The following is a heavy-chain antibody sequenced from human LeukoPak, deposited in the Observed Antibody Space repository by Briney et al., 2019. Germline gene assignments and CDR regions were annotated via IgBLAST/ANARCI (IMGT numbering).Heavy chain of an antibody. Sequence: GGSLRLSCGTSGFTFSNYAMSWVRQAPGKGLEWVGVISYDGSNKYYADSVKGRFTISRDNSKNTLYLQMNSLRAEDTAVYYCARVSPGYCSSTSCYMPGFPWGQGTLVTVSS. V-gene: IGHV3-30-3*01. J-gene: IGHJ5*02. CDR3: ARVSPGYCSSTSCYMPGFP. CDR1: GFTFSNYA. D-gene: IGHD2-2*02. CDR2: ISYDGSNK.